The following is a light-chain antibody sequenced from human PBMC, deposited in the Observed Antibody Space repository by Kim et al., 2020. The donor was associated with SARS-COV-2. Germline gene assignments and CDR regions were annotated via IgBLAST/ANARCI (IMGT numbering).Light chain of an antibody. Sequence: SASVGDRVTITCRASQNIGGFLAWYQQKPGKAPSLLIYETSVLKTGVPLRFSGSASGTEFTLTITSLQHDDFATYYCQQYNSFWTFGPGTKVDIK. CDR3: QQYNSFWT. CDR2: ETS. CDR1: QNIGGF. J-gene: IGKJ1*01. V-gene: IGKV1-5*03.